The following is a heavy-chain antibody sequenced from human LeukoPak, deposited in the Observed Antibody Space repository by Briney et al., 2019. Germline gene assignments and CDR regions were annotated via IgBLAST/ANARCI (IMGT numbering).Heavy chain of an antibody. Sequence: NTSETLSLTCTVSGGSISSSSYYWGWIRQPPGKGLEWIGTMYYSESSYCNPSLKTRVTISVDTSKSQFSLKLSSVTAADTAVYYCARRRAATIDYWGQGTLVTVSS. CDR1: GGSISSSSYY. CDR3: ARRRAATIDY. CDR2: MYYSESS. D-gene: IGHD6-25*01. J-gene: IGHJ4*02. V-gene: IGHV4-39*01.